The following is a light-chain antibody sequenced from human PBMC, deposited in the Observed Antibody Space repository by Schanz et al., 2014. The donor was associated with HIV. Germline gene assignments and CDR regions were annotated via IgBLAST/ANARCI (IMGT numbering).Light chain of an antibody. V-gene: IGKV3-20*01. CDR1: QSVSFK. J-gene: IGKJ5*01. Sequence: EIVLTQSPGTLSLSRGERATLSCRASQSVSFKLAWYQQKPGQAPRLLIYDTSGRATGIPDRFSGSGAGTDFTLTISRLEPEDFAVYYCQQYGSSPITFGQGTRLEIK. CDR3: QQYGSSPIT. CDR2: DTS.